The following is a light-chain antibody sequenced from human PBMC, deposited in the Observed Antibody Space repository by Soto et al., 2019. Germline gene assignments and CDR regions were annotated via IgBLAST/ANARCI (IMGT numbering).Light chain of an antibody. CDR1: SSDVGGYNY. CDR2: EVS. Sequence: PLTHPSSVCGSPGQSITISCTGTSSDVGGYNYVSWYQQHPGKAPKLMINEVSNRPSGVSNRFSGYKSGNTASLTISGLQAEDEADYCCSSHTASSTQVFGSGTKVTVL. CDR3: SSHTASSTQV. J-gene: IGLJ1*01. V-gene: IGLV2-14*01.